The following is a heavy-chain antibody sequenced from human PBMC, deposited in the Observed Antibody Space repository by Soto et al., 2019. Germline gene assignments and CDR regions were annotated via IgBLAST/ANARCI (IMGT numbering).Heavy chain of an antibody. Sequence: ETLSLTCAVSGYSISSGYYWGWILQTPGKGLEWIASIYHSVSTYYNPSLKSRVTISVDTSKNQFSLKLTSVTAADTAVYYCARGAATVTPGWFDPWGQGIMATVSS. J-gene: IGHJ5*02. CDR1: GYSISSGYY. V-gene: IGHV4-38-2*01. CDR3: ARGAATVTPGWFDP. D-gene: IGHD4-17*01. CDR2: IYHSVST.